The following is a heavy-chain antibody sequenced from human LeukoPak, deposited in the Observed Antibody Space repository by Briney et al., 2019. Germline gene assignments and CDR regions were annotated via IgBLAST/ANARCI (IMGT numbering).Heavy chain of an antibody. CDR2: IIPLLGTA. D-gene: IGHD6-19*01. V-gene: IGHV1-69*06. Sequence: SVKVSCKASGYTFTSYGISWVRQAPGQGLEWMGGIIPLLGTANYAQKFQGRVTITADTSSSTVYMELRSLRSDDTAVYYCARGSRTGWYYFDYWGQGTLVTVSS. CDR3: ARGSRTGWYYFDY. J-gene: IGHJ4*02. CDR1: GYTFTSYG.